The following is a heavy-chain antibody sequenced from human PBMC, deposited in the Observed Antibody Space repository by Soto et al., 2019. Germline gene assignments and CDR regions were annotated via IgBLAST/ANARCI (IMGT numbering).Heavy chain of an antibody. V-gene: IGHV3-30-3*01. J-gene: IGHJ5*02. Sequence: ESGGGVVQPGRSLRLSCAASGFTFSSYAMHWVRQAPGKGLEWVAVISYDGSNKYYADSVKGRFTISRDNSKNTLYLQMNSLRAEDTAVYYCARDLSGYYGSGNPWGQGTLVTVSS. CDR2: ISYDGSNK. CDR3: ARDLSGYYGSGNP. CDR1: GFTFSSYA. D-gene: IGHD3-10*01.